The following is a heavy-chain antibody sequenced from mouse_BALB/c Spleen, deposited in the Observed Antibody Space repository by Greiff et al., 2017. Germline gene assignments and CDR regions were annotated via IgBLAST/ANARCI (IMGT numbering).Heavy chain of an antibody. CDR2: ISDGGSYT. CDR1: GFTFSDYY. D-gene: IGHD3-3*01. J-gene: IGHJ2*01. Sequence: EVKLVESGGGLVKPGGSLKLSCAASGFTFSDYYMYWVRQTPEKRLEWVATISDGGSYTYYPDSVKGRFTISRDNAKNNLYLQMSSLKSEDTAMYYCAREGLGTYFDYWGQGTTLTVSS. CDR3: AREGLGTYFDY. V-gene: IGHV5-4*02.